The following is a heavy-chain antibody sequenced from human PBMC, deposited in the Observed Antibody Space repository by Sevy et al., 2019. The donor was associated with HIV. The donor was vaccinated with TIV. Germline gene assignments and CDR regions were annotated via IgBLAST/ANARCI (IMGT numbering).Heavy chain of an antibody. D-gene: IGHD3-22*01. V-gene: IGHV1-8*01. Sequence: ASVKVSCKASGYTFTSYDINWVRQATGQGLEWMGWMNPNSGNTGYAQKFQGRVTMTRNTSISTAYMELSSLRSEDTAVYYCAGASRSYDSSGYYGNWFDPWGQGTLVTVSS. CDR3: AGASRSYDSSGYYGNWFDP. CDR1: GYTFTSYD. CDR2: MNPNSGNT. J-gene: IGHJ5*02.